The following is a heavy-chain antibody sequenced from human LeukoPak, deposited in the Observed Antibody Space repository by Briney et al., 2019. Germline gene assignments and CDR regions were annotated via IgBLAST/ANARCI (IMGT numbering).Heavy chain of an antibody. CDR2: IKQDGSEK. J-gene: IGHJ4*01. CDR3: ARIQNYYDSSGYYYY. CDR1: GFTFNSYW. V-gene: IGHV3-7*01. D-gene: IGHD3-22*01. Sequence: GGSLRLSCAASGFTFNSYWMSWVRQAPGKGLEWVANIKQDGSEKYYVDSVKGRFTISRDNAKNSLYLQMNSLRAEDTAVYYCARIQNYYDSSGYYYYWGHGTLVTVSS.